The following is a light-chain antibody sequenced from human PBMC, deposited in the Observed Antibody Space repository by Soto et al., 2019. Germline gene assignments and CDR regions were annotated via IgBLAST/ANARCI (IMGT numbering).Light chain of an antibody. CDR1: QSSSRY. Sequence: EMSQTPSSRSASVRNIVPITRRASQSSSRYLNWYQQKAGKAPKLLIYVASSLQSGVPSRFSGSGSGTDFTLTISSLQPEDSATYYCQQSYSTPWRVGRGTKLEIK. CDR2: VAS. V-gene: IGKV1-39*01. J-gene: IGKJ4*01. CDR3: QQSYSTPWR.